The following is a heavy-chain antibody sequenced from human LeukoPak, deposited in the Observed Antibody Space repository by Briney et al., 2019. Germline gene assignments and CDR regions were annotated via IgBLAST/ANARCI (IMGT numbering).Heavy chain of an antibody. CDR3: ARNAYCSSTSCYILSGWFDP. Sequence: ASVKVSCKASGYTFTGYPMHWVRPAPGQGLEWMGWINPNSGGTTYAQKFQGRVTMTRDTSISTAYMELSRLTSDDTAVYYCARNAYCSSTSCYILSGWFDPWGQGTLVTVSS. CDR2: INPNSGGT. V-gene: IGHV1-2*02. J-gene: IGHJ5*02. CDR1: GYTFTGYP. D-gene: IGHD2-2*02.